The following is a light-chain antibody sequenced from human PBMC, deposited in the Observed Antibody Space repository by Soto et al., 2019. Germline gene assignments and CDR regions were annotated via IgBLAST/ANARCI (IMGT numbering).Light chain of an antibody. V-gene: IGLV6-57*04. CDR3: QSYDSSFVV. J-gene: IGLJ2*01. CDR1: SGSIASNN. CDR2: KDN. Sequence: NFMLTQPHSVSESPGKTVTISCTRSSGSIASNNVQWYQQRPGSAPTTVIYKDNQRPSGVPDRFSGSTDGSSNSASLTIYGLQTEDEADYYCQSYDSSFVVFGGGTKLTVL.